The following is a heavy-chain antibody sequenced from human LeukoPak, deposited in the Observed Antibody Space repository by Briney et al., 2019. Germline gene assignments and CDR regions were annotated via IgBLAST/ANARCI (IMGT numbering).Heavy chain of an antibody. D-gene: IGHD6-13*01. CDR3: AKGRIAAAANWFDP. CDR1: GFTFSSYG. V-gene: IGHV3-23*01. CDR2: ISGSGGST. J-gene: IGHJ5*02. Sequence: GGSLRLSCAASGFTFSSYGMSWGRQAPGKGLEWVSDISGSGGSTYYPASVKGRFTISRDNSKNTLYLQINSLRADDTAVYYCAKGRIAAAANWFDPWGQGTLVTVSS.